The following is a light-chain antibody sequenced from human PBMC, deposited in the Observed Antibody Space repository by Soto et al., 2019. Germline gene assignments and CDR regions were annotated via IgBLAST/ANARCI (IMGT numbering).Light chain of an antibody. V-gene: IGKV3-20*01. Sequence: ELVLTQSQGTLSLSPGERATLSCGTSHSVSSSYLAWYQQKPGQAPRLLIHSASSRTSGIPDRFSGSGSGTDFTLTISRLEPDDFAVYYCQQYSSSPHAFGGGTKVDIK. CDR1: HSVSSSY. J-gene: IGKJ4*02. CDR3: QQYSSSPHA. CDR2: SAS.